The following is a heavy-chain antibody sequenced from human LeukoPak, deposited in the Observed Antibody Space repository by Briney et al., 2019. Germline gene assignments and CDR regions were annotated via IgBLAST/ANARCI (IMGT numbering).Heavy chain of an antibody. D-gene: IGHD3-10*01. CDR3: ARDYFGSGTYYPYQYYGMDV. J-gene: IGHJ6*02. Sequence: GGSLRLSCAASGFTFSNYAMSWVRQAPGKGLEWVSSISVSGGNTYHADSVKGRFTISRDNSKNTLDLQMNSLRAEDTAVYFCARDYFGSGTYYPYQYYGMDVWGQGTTVTVSS. CDR1: GFTFSNYA. CDR2: ISVSGGNT. V-gene: IGHV3-23*01.